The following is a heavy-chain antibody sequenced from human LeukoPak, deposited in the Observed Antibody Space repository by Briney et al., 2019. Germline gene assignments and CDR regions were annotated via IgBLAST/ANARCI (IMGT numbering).Heavy chain of an antibody. J-gene: IGHJ4*02. CDR1: GFTFSSYW. Sequence: PGGSLRLSCAASGFTFSSYWMSWVRQAPGKGLEWVSAISGSGGSTYYADSVKGRFTISRDNSKNTLYLQMNSLRAEDTAVYYCAKTGSGYDYVDYWGQGTLVTVSS. V-gene: IGHV3-23*01. CDR3: AKTGSGYDYVDY. D-gene: IGHD5-12*01. CDR2: ISGSGGST.